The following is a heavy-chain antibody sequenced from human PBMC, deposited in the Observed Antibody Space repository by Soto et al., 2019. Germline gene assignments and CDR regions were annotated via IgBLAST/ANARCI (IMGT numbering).Heavy chain of an antibody. CDR2: TYYRSKWYN. CDR1: GDSVSSNSAA. D-gene: IGHD3-9*01. Sequence: QTLSLTCAISGDSVSSNSAAWNWIRQSPSRGLEWLGRTYYRSKWYNDYAVSVKSRITINPDTYKNQSSLQLNSVTPEDTAVYYCARASRPRELRYFDWLSRHYYYYGMDVWGQGTTVTVSS. CDR3: ARASRPRELRYFDWLSRHYYYYGMDV. V-gene: IGHV6-1*01. J-gene: IGHJ6*02.